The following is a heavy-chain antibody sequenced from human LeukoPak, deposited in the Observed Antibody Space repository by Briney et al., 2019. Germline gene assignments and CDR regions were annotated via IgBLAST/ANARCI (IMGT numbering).Heavy chain of an antibody. Sequence: PGGSLKLSCAASGFTFSNYGMHWVRQAPGKGLEWVAFIRYDGSNKYYADSVKGRFTISRDNSKNTLYLQMNSLRAEDKAVYYCAKDALGSYSSCDYWGQGTLVTVSS. CDR3: AKDALGSYSSCDY. CDR2: IRYDGSNK. V-gene: IGHV3-30*02. CDR1: GFTFSNYG. D-gene: IGHD1-26*01. J-gene: IGHJ4*02.